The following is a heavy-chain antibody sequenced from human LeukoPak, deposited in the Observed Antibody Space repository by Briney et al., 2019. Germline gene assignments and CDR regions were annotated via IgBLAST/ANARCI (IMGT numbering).Heavy chain of an antibody. CDR2: IHTSGTT. V-gene: IGHV4-61*02. CDR3: AISRGDTGYYSFYYFDY. Sequence: SQTLSLTCTVFGGSISSGSCYWTWIRQSAGKGLEWIGRIHTSGTTNYNPSLKSRVTISVDTSKNQFSLKLSSVTAADTAVYYCAISRGDTGYYSFYYFDYWGQGTLVTVSS. CDR1: GGSISSGSCY. J-gene: IGHJ4*02. D-gene: IGHD3-22*01.